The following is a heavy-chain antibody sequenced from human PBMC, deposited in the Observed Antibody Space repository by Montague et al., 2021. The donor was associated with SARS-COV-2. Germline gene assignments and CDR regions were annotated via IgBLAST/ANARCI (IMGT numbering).Heavy chain of an antibody. CDR1: GFTFSNYW. CDR2: TDGDGSGT. J-gene: IGHJ4*02. CDR3: GSVFEY. V-gene: IGHV3-74*01. Sequence: SLRLSCAASGFTFSNYWIHWVRQVPGKGLVWVARTDGDGSGTSYADSVKDRFTVSRDNAKNTVDLQMNGLRADDTAVYYCGSVFEYWGQGTLVTVSS.